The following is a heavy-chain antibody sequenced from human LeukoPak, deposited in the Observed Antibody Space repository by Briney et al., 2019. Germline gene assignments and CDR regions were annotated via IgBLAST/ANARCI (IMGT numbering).Heavy chain of an antibody. Sequence: PGGSLRLSCAASGFTFSAYYMTWIRQAPGKGLEWISYISSSGSSIYYPDSVKGRFTISRDNAKNSLYLQMNSLRAEDTAVYYCARESGRSADYWGQGTLVTVSS. CDR1: GFTFSAYY. D-gene: IGHD3-10*01. CDR3: ARESGRSADY. CDR2: ISSSGSSI. J-gene: IGHJ4*02. V-gene: IGHV3-11*04.